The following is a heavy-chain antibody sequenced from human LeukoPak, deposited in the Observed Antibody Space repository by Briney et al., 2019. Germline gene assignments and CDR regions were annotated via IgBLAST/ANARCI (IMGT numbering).Heavy chain of an antibody. V-gene: IGHV3-30*04. D-gene: IGHD3-10*01. CDR3: ARAYGSGTYVYFDY. CDR2: ISYDGSNR. CDR1: GFTFSSYA. Sequence: PGRSLRLSCAASGFTFSSYAMHWARQAPGKGLEWVAVISYDGSNRSYPDSVKGRFTISRDISKNTLYLQMNSLRPEDTAVYYCARAYGSGTYVYFDYWGQGTPVTVSS. J-gene: IGHJ4*02.